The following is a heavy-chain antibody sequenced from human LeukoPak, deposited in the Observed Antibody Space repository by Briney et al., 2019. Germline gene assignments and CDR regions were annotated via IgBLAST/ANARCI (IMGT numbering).Heavy chain of an antibody. D-gene: IGHD2/OR15-2a*01. CDR2: MNPNSGNT. J-gene: IGHJ6*03. Sequence: ASVKVSCKASGYTFTSYDINWVRQATGQGLEWMGWMNPNSGNTGYAQKFQGRVTMTRNTSISTAYMELSSLRSEDTAVYYCARGFPPPYYYYYMDVRGKGTAVTISS. V-gene: IGHV1-8*01. CDR1: GYTFTSYD. CDR3: ARGFPPPYYYYYMDV.